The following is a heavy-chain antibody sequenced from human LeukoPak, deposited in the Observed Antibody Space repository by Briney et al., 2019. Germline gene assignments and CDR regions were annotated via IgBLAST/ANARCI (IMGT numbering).Heavy chain of an antibody. Sequence: KPSETLSLTCTVSGGSISSSSYYWGWIRQPPGKGLEWIGSIYYSGSTYYNPSLESRVTISVDTSKNQFSLKLSSVTAADTAVYYCARHNYDILTGPYYYYYYMDVWGKGTTVTVSS. CDR2: IYYSGST. CDR3: ARHNYDILTGPYYYYYYMDV. D-gene: IGHD3-9*01. J-gene: IGHJ6*03. V-gene: IGHV4-39*01. CDR1: GGSISSSSYY.